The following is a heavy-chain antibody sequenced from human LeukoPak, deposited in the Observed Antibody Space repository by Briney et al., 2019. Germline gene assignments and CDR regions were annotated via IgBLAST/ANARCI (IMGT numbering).Heavy chain of an antibody. V-gene: IGHV4-4*07. CDR3: ARDLRVFWSGYYSPYDAFDI. CDR1: GGSISSYY. J-gene: IGHJ3*02. D-gene: IGHD3-3*01. Sequence: PSETLSLTCTVSGGSISSYYWSWIRQPAGKGLEWIGRIYTSGSTNYNPSLKSRVTMSVDTSKNQFSLKLSSVTAADTAVYYCARDLRVFWSGYYSPYDAFDIWGQGTMVTVSS. CDR2: IYTSGST.